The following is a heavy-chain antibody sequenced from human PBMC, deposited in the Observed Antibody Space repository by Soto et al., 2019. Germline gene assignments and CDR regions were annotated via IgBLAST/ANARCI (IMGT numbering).Heavy chain of an antibody. CDR3: ARVGDILTGYYYYYGMDV. Sequence: ASVKVSCKASGYTFTSYCISWVRHAPGQGLEWMGWISAYNGNTNYAQKLQGRVTMTTDTSTSTAYMELRSLRSDDTAVYYCARVGDILTGYYYYYGMDVWGQGATVTVSS. D-gene: IGHD3-9*01. V-gene: IGHV1-18*01. CDR2: ISAYNGNT. J-gene: IGHJ6*02. CDR1: GYTFTSYC.